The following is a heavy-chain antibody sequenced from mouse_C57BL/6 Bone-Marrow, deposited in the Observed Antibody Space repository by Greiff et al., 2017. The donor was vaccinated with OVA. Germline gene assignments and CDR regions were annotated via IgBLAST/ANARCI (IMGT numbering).Heavy chain of an antibody. CDR1: GFTFSDYY. V-gene: IGHV5-12*01. J-gene: IGHJ3*01. Sequence: EVHLVESGGGLVQPGGSLKLSCAASGFTFSDYYMYWVRQTPEKRLEWVAYISNGGGSTYYPDTVKGRFTISRDNAKNTLYLQMSRLKSEDTAMYYCARQNYSNWFAYWGQGTLVTVSA. D-gene: IGHD2-5*01. CDR3: ARQNYSNWFAY. CDR2: ISNGGGST.